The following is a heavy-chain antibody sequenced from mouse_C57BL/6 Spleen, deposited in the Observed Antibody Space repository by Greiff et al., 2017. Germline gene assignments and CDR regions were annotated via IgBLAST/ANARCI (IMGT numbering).Heavy chain of an antibody. CDR3: ARDNYGGAMDY. CDR2: IYPGSGNT. J-gene: IGHJ4*01. CDR1: GYTFTDYY. D-gene: IGHD1-1*01. V-gene: IGHV1-76*01. Sequence: LVESGAELVRPGASVTLSCKASGYTFTDYYINWVKQRPGQGLEWIARIYPGSGNTYYNEKFKGKATLTAEKSSSTAYMQLSSLTSEDSAVYFCARDNYGGAMDYWGQGTSVTVSS.